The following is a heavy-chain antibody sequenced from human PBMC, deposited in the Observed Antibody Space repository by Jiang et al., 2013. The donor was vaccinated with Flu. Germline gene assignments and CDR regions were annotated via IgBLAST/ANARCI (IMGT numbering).Heavy chain of an antibody. V-gene: IGHV1-46*01. CDR2: INPYGDGT. D-gene: IGHD3-10*01. J-gene: IGHJ4*02. CDR1: GFTFSSYY. CDR3: ARDSSRDYYGSGTYDF. Sequence: AEVKKPGASVKVSCKASGFTFSSYYMVWVRQAPGQGLEWMGIINPYGDGTTYAQKFQGRVTMTRDTSTSTVYMEISSLRSEDTAMYYCARDSSRDYYGSGTYDFWGQGTLVTVSS.